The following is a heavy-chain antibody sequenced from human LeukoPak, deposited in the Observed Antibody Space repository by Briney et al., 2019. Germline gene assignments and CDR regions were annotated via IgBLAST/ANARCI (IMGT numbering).Heavy chain of an antibody. D-gene: IGHD2-15*01. CDR3: ARDRPTGRSRGVVVQ. CDR2: INQDGSTK. Sequence: PGGSLRLSCAASGFTFSNVWMAWVRQAPGKGLEWVANINQDGSTKQYVDSVRGRFTISRDNAKNSLYLQLSTLRVEDTAVYYCARDRPTGRSRGVVVQWGQGTLVTVSS. V-gene: IGHV3-7*01. CDR1: GFTFSNVW. J-gene: IGHJ4*02.